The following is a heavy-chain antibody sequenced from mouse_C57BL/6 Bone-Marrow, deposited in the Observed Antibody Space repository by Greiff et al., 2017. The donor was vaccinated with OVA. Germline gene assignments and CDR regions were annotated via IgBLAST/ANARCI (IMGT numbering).Heavy chain of an antibody. J-gene: IGHJ4*01. Sequence: QVQLQQSGPGLVAPSQSLSITCTVSGFSLTSYGVHWVRQPPGKGLEWLVVIWSDGSTTYNSALKSRLSISKDNSKSQVFLKMNSLQTDDTAMYYCARHGRLLRYAMDYWGQGTSVTVSS. V-gene: IGHV2-6-1*01. D-gene: IGHD2-3*01. CDR2: IWSDGST. CDR1: GFSLTSYG. CDR3: ARHGRLLRYAMDY.